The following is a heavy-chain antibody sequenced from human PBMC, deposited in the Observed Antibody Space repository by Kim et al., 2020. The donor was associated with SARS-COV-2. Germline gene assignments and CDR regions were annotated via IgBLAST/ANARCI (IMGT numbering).Heavy chain of an antibody. CDR2: ISYDGSNK. V-gene: IGHV3-30-3*01. CDR3: ARGPNYSYMDV. Sequence: WGSLRLSCAASGFTFSSYAMHWVRQAPGKGLEWVAVISYDGSNKYYADSVKGRFTISRDNSKNTLYLQMNSLRAEDTAVYYCARGPNYSYMDVWGKGTTVTVSS. CDR1: GFTFSSYA. J-gene: IGHJ6*03.